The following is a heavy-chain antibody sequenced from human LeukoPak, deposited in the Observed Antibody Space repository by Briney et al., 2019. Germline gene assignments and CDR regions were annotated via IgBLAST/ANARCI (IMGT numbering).Heavy chain of an antibody. D-gene: IGHD3-9*01. CDR3: ARVGFDSYYGMDV. Sequence: SETLSLTCTVSGGSISSYYWSWIRQPPGKGLEWIGYIYYSGSTNYNPSLKSRVTISVDTSKNQFSLKLSSVTAADTAVYYCARVGFDSYYGMDVWGQGTTVTVSS. CDR2: IYYSGST. J-gene: IGHJ6*02. CDR1: GGSISSYY. V-gene: IGHV4-59*08.